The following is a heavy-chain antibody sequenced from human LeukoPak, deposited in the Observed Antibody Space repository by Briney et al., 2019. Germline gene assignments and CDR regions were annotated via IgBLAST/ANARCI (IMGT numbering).Heavy chain of an antibody. V-gene: IGHV3-33*01. CDR1: GFAFSSYD. J-gene: IGHJ4*02. CDR2: IWSDGSDK. CDR3: ARDKYFDY. D-gene: IGHD6-6*01. Sequence: GGSLRLSCAASGFAFSSYDMHWVRQAPGKGLEWVAVIWSDGSDKYYGDSAKGRFTISRENSKNTLYLQMTSLRAEDTAVYYCARDKYFDYWGQGTLVTVSS.